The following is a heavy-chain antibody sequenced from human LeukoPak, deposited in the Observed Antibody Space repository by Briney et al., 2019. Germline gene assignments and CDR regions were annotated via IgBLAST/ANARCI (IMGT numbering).Heavy chain of an antibody. D-gene: IGHD1-26*01. J-gene: IGHJ4*02. V-gene: IGHV3-30*02. CDR3: AKEEGNTGSYPD. CDR2: MWHDGRSK. Sequence: GGSLRLSCAASGFTFSSHAMHWVREAPGKGLEWVAIMWHDGRSKYNPESVEGRFSISRDNSKSTLYLQMNSLRVEDTAVYYCAKEEGNTGSYPDWGQGTLVTVSS. CDR1: GFTFSSHA.